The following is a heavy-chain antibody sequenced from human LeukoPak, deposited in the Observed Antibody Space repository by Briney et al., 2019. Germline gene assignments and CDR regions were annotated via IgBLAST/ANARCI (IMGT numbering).Heavy chain of an antibody. D-gene: IGHD3-22*01. Sequence: ASVKVSCKASGYTFTSYAMNWVRQAPGQGLEWVGWINTNTGNPTYAQGFTGRFVFSSDTSVSTAYLQIGSLKAEDTAVYYCVTNFDSSGYFGYWGQGTLVTVSS. V-gene: IGHV7-4-1*01. CDR1: GYTFTSYA. CDR2: INTNTGNP. J-gene: IGHJ4*02. CDR3: VTNFDSSGYFGY.